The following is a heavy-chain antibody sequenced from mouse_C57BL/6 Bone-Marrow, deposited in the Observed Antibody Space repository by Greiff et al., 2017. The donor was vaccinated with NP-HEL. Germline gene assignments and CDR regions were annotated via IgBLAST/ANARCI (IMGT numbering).Heavy chain of an antibody. J-gene: IGHJ2*01. CDR3: ATIPYFDY. V-gene: IGHV1-63*01. CDR2: IYPGGGYT. Sequence: VQLHQSGAELVRPGTSVKMSCKASGYTFTNYWIGWAKQRPGHGLEWIGDIYPGGGYTNYNEKFKGKATLTADKSSSTAYMQFSSLTSEDSAIYYCATIPYFDYWGQGTTLTVSS. CDR1: GYTFTNYW.